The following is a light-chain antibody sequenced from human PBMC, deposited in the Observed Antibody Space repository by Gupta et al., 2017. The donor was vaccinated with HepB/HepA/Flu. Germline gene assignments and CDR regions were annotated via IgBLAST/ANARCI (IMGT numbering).Light chain of an antibody. V-gene: IGKV2-24*01. CDR1: ESFVHSNGDTY. CDR2: KIF. Sequence: DAVLTQTPLPSPVTLGQSAYISCRSSESFVHSNGDTYSSWLQQRPGQPPRLLIYKIFQRPSGVPDRFSGSGAGTHFTLTISSVQADDVVVYYCRQYKHDPRTFGQGTKVEI. J-gene: IGKJ1*01. CDR3: RQYKHDPRT.